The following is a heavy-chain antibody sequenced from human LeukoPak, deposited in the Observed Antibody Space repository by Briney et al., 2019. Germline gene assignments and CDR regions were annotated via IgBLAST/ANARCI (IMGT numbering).Heavy chain of an antibody. V-gene: IGHV3-11*06. CDR1: GFTFSDYY. CDR3: ARDQTTVTTNWFDP. J-gene: IGHJ5*02. D-gene: IGHD4-17*01. CDR2: ISSSSSYT. Sequence: GGSLRLSCAASGFTFSDYYMRWIRQAPGKGLEWVSCISSSSSYTNYADSVKGRFTISRDNAKNSLYLQMNSLRAEDTAVYYCARDQTTVTTNWFDPWGQGTLVIVSS.